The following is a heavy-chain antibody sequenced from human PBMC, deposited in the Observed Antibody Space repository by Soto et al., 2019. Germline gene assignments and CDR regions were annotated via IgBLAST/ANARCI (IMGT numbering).Heavy chain of an antibody. D-gene: IGHD3-3*01. V-gene: IGHV4-39*01. J-gene: IGHJ5*02. CDR1: GGSISSSSYY. Sequence: QLQLQESGPGLVKPSETLSLTCTVSGGSISSSSYYWGWIRQPPGKGLEWIGSIYYSGSTYYNPSLKSRVTISVDTSKNQFSLKLSSVTAADTAVYYCARPITIFGVVRVDSCWFDPWGQGTLVTVSS. CDR2: IYYSGST. CDR3: ARPITIFGVVRVDSCWFDP.